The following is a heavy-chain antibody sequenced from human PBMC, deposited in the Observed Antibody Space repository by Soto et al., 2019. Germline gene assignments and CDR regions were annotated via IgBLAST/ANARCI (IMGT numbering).Heavy chain of an antibody. CDR3: ARLPAYGSGSSGMDV. D-gene: IGHD3-10*01. CDR2: IYYSGNT. J-gene: IGHJ6*02. CDR1: GGSIGGSTYY. V-gene: IGHV4-39*01. Sequence: QLQLQESGPGLVKPSETLSLTCTVSGGSIGGSTYYWGWIRQPPGKGLEWIGSIYYSGNTYYNPSLKSRATISVDTSNNQFSLKLTFVTAADTAVYYCARLPAYGSGSSGMDVWGQGTTVTVSS.